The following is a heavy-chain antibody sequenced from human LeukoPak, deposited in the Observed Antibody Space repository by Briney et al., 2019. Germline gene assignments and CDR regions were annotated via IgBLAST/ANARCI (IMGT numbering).Heavy chain of an antibody. V-gene: IGHV1-2*06. CDR3: ARIAAAGKVYYYYMDV. Sequence: GASVKVSCKSSGYTFTGYYMHWVRQAPGQGLEWMGRINPNSGGTNYAQKFQGRVTMTRDTSISTAYMELSRLRSDDTAVYYCARIAAAGKVYYYYMDVWGNGTTVTVSS. D-gene: IGHD6-13*01. CDR1: GYTFTGYY. J-gene: IGHJ6*03. CDR2: INPNSGGT.